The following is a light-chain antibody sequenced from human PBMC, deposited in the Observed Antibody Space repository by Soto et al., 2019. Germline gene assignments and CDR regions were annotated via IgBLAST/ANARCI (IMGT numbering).Light chain of an antibody. Sequence: TQSPSTLSASVGDRVTITCRASQSISSWLAWYQQKPGKAPKLLIYDASSLESGAPSRFSGSGSGTEFTLTISSLQPDDFATYHCQHYNSYSEAFGQGTKVDIK. CDR1: QSISSW. J-gene: IGKJ1*01. CDR2: DAS. V-gene: IGKV1-5*01. CDR3: QHYNSYSEA.